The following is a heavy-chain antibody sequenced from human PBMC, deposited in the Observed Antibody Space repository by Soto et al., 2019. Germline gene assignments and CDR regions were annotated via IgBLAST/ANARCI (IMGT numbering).Heavy chain of an antibody. Sequence: GGSLRLSCAASGFTFSSYGMHWVRQAPGKGLEWVAVIWYDGSNKYYADSVKGRFTISRDNSKNTLYLQMNSLRAEDTAVYYCARDVYSSSSGGCFDYWGQGTLVTVSS. CDR3: ARDVYSSSSGGCFDY. V-gene: IGHV3-33*01. CDR2: IWYDGSNK. D-gene: IGHD6-6*01. CDR1: GFTFSSYG. J-gene: IGHJ4*02.